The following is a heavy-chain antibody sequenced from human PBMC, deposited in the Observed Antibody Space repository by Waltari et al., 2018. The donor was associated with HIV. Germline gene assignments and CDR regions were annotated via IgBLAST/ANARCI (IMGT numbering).Heavy chain of an antibody. CDR2: SSHNGNT. CDR1: GGSIAGYF. D-gene: IGHD2-21*02. V-gene: IGHV4-59*12. Sequence: QVQLQESGPGLVTPSEILSLTCNISGGSIAGYFWTWIRQPPGKRLEWIGYSSHNGNTNYNPSLNGRVAFSLDTSTNILSLIIHSVTAADTAIYFCARAPGRKAVGLSPWGRGTVVTVSS. J-gene: IGHJ5*02. CDR3: ARAPGRKAVGLSP.